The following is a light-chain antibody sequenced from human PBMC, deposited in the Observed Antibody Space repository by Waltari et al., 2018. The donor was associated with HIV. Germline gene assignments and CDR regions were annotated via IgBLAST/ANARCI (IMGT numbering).Light chain of an antibody. Sequence: EILMTQSPATLAVSTGARATLSCKASQSAATNIAWYQQKPGQPIRLLIYGAGTTATGVSGRFSGSGSGTDFTLTINNLQSDDSAVYFCQQYNSSPTFGQGTKVEV. CDR1: QSAATN. V-gene: IGKV3-15*01. CDR2: GAG. J-gene: IGKJ2*01. CDR3: QQYNSSPT.